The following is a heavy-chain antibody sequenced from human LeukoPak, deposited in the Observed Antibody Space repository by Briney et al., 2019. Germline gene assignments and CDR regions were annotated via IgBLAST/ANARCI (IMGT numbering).Heavy chain of an antibody. D-gene: IGHD2-21*02. J-gene: IGHJ4*02. CDR1: GFTFSSHA. CDR3: ARDHNVVVTAIGGLDY. CDR2: ISYDGSNK. V-gene: IGHV3-30-3*01. Sequence: GRSLRLSCAASGFTFSSHAMHWVRQAPGKGLEWVAVISYDGSNKYYADSVKGRFTISRDSSKNTLYLQMNSLRAEDTAVYYCARDHNVVVTAIGGLDYWGQGTLVTVSS.